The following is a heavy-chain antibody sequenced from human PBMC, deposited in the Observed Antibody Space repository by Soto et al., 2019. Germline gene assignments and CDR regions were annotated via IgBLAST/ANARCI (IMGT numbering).Heavy chain of an antibody. V-gene: IGHV3-7*01. Sequence: EVQLVESGGGLVQPGGSLRLSCAASGFTFSTDWMTWVRQPPGKGLEWVANMDQDGSERYYVDSVRGRFTVSRDNAKNSLYLQMNSLRAEDTAVYYCVCGGNFFIYWGQGTLVTVSP. CDR2: MDQDGSER. CDR1: GFTFSTDW. J-gene: IGHJ4*02. D-gene: IGHD3-16*01. CDR3: VCGGNFFIY.